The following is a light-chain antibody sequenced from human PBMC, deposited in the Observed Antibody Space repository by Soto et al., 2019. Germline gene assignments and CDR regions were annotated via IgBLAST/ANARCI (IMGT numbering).Light chain of an antibody. CDR3: QQYSAWPLT. V-gene: IGKV3-15*01. Sequence: EVVMTQSPATLSVSPGERATLSCRASQSVSSNFLAWYQQKPGQAPMLLIYGVSIRATGIPARFSGSGSGTEFTLTISSLQSEDFAVYYCQQYSAWPLTFGGGTKVEI. CDR1: QSVSSN. CDR2: GVS. J-gene: IGKJ4*01.